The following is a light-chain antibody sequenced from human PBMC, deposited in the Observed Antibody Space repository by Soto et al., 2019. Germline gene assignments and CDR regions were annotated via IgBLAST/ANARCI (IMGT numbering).Light chain of an antibody. Sequence: DIQMTQSPSSPSASVGDRVTITCHTSQSISTYLNWYQQKPGKAPKLLIYAASSLQSGVPSRFSGSGSGAHFTLTISSLQPEDFATYYCQQSYKTPLTFGGGTKVEIK. V-gene: IGKV1-39*01. CDR2: AAS. CDR1: QSISTY. J-gene: IGKJ4*01. CDR3: QQSYKTPLT.